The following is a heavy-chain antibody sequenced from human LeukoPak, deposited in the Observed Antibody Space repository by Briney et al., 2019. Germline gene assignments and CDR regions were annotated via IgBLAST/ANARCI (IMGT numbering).Heavy chain of an antibody. CDR3: VPDTDMSCDVCSPDFFDS. V-gene: IGHV3-48*01. D-gene: IGHD5-18*01. J-gene: IGHJ5*01. Sequence: GGSLRLSCAASGFSFNSHSMTWVRQAPGKGLEWVAYISSGSVTIYYTDSVKGRFTISRDNARNTLYLQMNTLRVEDTAVYYCVPDTDMSCDVCSPDFFDSWGQGTLLTVSS. CDR2: ISSGSVTI. CDR1: GFSFNSHS.